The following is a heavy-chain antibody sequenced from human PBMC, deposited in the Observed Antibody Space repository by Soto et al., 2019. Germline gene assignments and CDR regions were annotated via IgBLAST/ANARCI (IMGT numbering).Heavy chain of an antibody. CDR1: GFTFSNAW. D-gene: IGHD6-13*01. V-gene: IGHV3-15*07. Sequence: GGSLRLSCAASGFTFSNAWMNWVRQAPGKGLEWVGRIKSKTDGGTTDYAAPGKGRFTISRDDSKNTLYLQMNSLKTEDTAVYYCTTDWYSSSWTGLGGPLDYYYGMDVWGQGTTVTVSS. CDR3: TTDWYSSSWTGLGGPLDYYYGMDV. J-gene: IGHJ6*02. CDR2: IKSKTDGGTT.